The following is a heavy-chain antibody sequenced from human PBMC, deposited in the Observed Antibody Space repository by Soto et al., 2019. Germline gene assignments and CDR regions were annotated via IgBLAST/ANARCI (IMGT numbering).Heavy chain of an antibody. CDR1: GFTFSSYA. V-gene: IGHV3-23*01. CDR2: ISGSGGST. Sequence: GGSLRLSCAASGFTFSSYAMSWVRQAPGKGLEWVSAISGSGGSTYYADSVKGRFTISRDNSKNTLYLQMNSLRAEDTAVYYCAKDSYVDRGGSFMYYFDYWGQGTLVTVSS. CDR3: AKDSYVDRGGSFMYYFDY. D-gene: IGHD2-15*01. J-gene: IGHJ4*02.